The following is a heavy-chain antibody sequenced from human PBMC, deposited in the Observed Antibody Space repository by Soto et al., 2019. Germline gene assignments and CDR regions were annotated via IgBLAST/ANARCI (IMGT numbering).Heavy chain of an antibody. Sequence: QVQLVQSGAEVKKPGSSVKVSCKASGGTFSSYAISWVRQAPGQGLELMGGIIPIFGTANYAQQFQGRVTITADESTSTAYMELSSLRSEDTAVYYCARSSRWFGEQPLLLDGMDVWGQGTTVTVSS. CDR1: GGTFSSYA. J-gene: IGHJ6*02. CDR3: ARSSRWFGEQPLLLDGMDV. D-gene: IGHD3-10*01. CDR2: IIPIFGTA. V-gene: IGHV1-69*01.